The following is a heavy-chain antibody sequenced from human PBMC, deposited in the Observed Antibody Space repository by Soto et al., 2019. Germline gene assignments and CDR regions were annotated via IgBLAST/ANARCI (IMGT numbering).Heavy chain of an antibody. CDR3: VKDPVSGGSGGAWFDY. CDR1: GFPCDDFA. Sequence: GGSLRLSCIGSGFPCDDFAINWVRQAPGKGLEWVGLIRNQSYQETTEYAAAVKGRFTISRDTSNGIAYLQMNSLRLEDTAVYYCVKDPVSGGSGGAWFDYWGQGTLVTVSS. CDR2: IRNQSYQETT. D-gene: IGHD2-21*02. V-gene: IGHV3-49*04. J-gene: IGHJ4*02.